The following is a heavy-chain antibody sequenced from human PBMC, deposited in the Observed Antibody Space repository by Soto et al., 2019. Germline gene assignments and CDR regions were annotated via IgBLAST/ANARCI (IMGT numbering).Heavy chain of an antibody. Sequence: QVQLVQSGAEVKKPGASVKVSCKASGYTFTSYDINWVRQATGQGLEWMGWMNPNSGNTGYAQKFQGRVTMTRNTSISTAYMELSSLRSEDTAVYYCARDATVPSFNYYYYYMDVWGKRTTVTVSS. CDR3: ARDATVPSFNYYYYYMDV. D-gene: IGHD4-4*01. V-gene: IGHV1-8*01. CDR1: GYTFTSYD. J-gene: IGHJ6*03. CDR2: MNPNSGNT.